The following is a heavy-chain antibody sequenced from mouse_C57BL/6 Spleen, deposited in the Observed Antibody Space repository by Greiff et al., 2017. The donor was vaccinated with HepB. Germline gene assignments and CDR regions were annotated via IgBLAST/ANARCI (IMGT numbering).Heavy chain of an antibody. D-gene: IGHD1-1*01. CDR3: YYYGSSYDY. J-gene: IGHJ2*01. Sequence: VQLQQSGPELVKPGASVKISCKASGYAFSSSWMNWVKQRPGKGLEWIGRIYPGDGDTNYNGKFKGKATLTADKSSSTAYMQPRSLTSEDSAVYFCYYYGSSYDYWGQGTTLTVSS. CDR2: IYPGDGDT. V-gene: IGHV1-82*01. CDR1: GYAFSSSW.